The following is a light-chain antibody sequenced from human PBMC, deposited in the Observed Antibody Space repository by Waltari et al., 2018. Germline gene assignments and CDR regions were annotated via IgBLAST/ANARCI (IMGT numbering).Light chain of an antibody. CDR1: LSLLYSSNNKNF. CDR3: QQYYSIPPWT. J-gene: IGKJ1*01. CDR2: WAS. V-gene: IGKV4-1*01. Sequence: DIVMTQSPDSLAVSLGERATLHCKSSLSLLYSSNNKNFLAWYQQKPGQPPKLLIYWASSRDSGVPDRFSGSGSGTDFTLTITSLQAEDVAVYYCQQYYSIPPWTFGQGTKVEVK.